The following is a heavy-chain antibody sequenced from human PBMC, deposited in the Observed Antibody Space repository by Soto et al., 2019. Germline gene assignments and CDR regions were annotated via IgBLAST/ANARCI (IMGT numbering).Heavy chain of an antibody. CDR3: ARGGIVVVTAHQYFQH. CDR2: INHSGST. J-gene: IGHJ1*01. D-gene: IGHD2-21*02. CDR1: GGSFSGYY. V-gene: IGHV4-34*01. Sequence: QVQLQQWGAGLLKPSETLSLTCAVYGGSFSGYYWSWIRQPPGKGLEWIGEINHSGSTNYNPSLTSRVTISVDTSKNHVSLKLSSVTAADTAGYYCARGGIVVVTAHQYFQHWGQGTLVTVSS.